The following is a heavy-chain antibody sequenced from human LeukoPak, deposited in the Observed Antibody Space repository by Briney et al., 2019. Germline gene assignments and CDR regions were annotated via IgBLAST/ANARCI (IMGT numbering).Heavy chain of an antibody. CDR1: GFTFSSYW. CDR2: INSDGSST. J-gene: IGHJ6*02. V-gene: IGHV3-74*01. CDR3: ARYGYYYYGMDV. D-gene: IGHD5-18*01. Sequence: GGSLRLSFAASGFTFSSYWMHWVRQAPGKGLGWVSRINSDGSSTSYADSVKGRFTISRDNAKNTLYLQMNSLRAEDTAVYYCARYGYYYYGMDVWGQGTTVTVSS.